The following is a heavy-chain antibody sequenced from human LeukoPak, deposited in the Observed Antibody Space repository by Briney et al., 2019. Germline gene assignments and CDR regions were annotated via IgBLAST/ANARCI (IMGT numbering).Heavy chain of an antibody. D-gene: IGHD3-10*01. J-gene: IGHJ4*02. CDR3: ARIYSESYIDY. CDR2: INQDASVK. CDR1: GFTFSTHW. V-gene: IGHV3-7*01. Sequence: PGGSLKLSCAPSGFTFSTHWMSWVRQAPEKGLEWVANINQDASVKYYVDSVKGRFTISRDNARNSLYLQMDSLRAEDTAIYYCARIYSESYIDYWGQGTLVTVSS.